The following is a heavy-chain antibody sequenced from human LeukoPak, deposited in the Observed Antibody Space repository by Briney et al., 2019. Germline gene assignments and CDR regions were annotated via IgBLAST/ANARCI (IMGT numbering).Heavy chain of an antibody. J-gene: IGHJ4*02. Sequence: GGSLRLSCAASGFTVSSDYMGWVRQAPGKGLEYVSIINGGGDTFYADSVKGRLTISRDNSKNTLYLQMNSLRAEDTAVYYCARDSHKLHSSAYFYFFDYWGQGTLVSVSS. CDR1: GFTVSSDY. CDR3: ARDSHKLHSSAYFYFFDY. D-gene: IGHD3-22*01. V-gene: IGHV3-66*02. CDR2: INGGGDT.